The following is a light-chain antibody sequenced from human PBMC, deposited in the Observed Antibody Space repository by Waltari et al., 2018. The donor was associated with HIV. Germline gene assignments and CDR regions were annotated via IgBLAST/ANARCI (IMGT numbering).Light chain of an antibody. CDR2: GAS. Sequence: DIQMTQSPSSVSASVGDRVTITCRASQGISNWVAWYQQRPGAAPKLLIHGASSLQDGVPSRFSGFKSGTVFILTINNLQPEDFATYYCQQANNFPLTFGGGTKVELK. CDR3: QQANNFPLT. J-gene: IGKJ4*01. V-gene: IGKV1-12*01. CDR1: QGISNW.